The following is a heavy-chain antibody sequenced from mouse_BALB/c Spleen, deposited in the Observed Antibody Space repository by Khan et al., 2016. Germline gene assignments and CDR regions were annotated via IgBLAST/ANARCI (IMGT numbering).Heavy chain of an antibody. J-gene: IGHJ2*01. D-gene: IGHD4-1*01. CDR1: GYSITSDYA. V-gene: IGHV3-2*02. Sequence: EVQLQESGPGLVKPSQSLSLTYTVTGYSITSDYAWNWIRQFPGNKLEWMGYISYSGSTSYNPSPKSRISITRDTSKNQFFLQLNSVTTEDTATYYCARNWDPFDYWGQGTTLTVSS. CDR2: ISYSGST. CDR3: ARNWDPFDY.